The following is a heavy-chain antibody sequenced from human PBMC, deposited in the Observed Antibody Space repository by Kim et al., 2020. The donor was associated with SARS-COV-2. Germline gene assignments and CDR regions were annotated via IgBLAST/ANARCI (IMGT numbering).Heavy chain of an antibody. CDR2: INPSGGST. Sequence: ASVKVSCKASGYTFTSYYMHWVRQAPGQGLEWMGIINPSGGSTSYAQKFQGRVTMTRDTSTSTVYMELSSLRSEDTAVYYCARDRKETEAPIEYSNPSMDYWGQGTLVTVSS. CDR1: GYTFTSYY. CDR3: ARDRKETEAPIEYSNPSMDY. V-gene: IGHV1-46*01. D-gene: IGHD6-6*01. J-gene: IGHJ4*02.